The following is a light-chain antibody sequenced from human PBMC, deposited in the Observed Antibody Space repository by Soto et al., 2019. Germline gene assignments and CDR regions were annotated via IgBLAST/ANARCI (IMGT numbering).Light chain of an antibody. CDR2: KAS. CDR1: QTISSW. Sequence: DIQMTQAPSTLSGSVGDRVTINGRASQTISSWLAWYQQKPGKAPKLLIYKASSLESGVPSRFSGSGSGTEFTLTISSLQPDDFATYYCQQYNSYSWTFGQGTKVDIK. J-gene: IGKJ1*01. CDR3: QQYNSYSWT. V-gene: IGKV1-5*03.